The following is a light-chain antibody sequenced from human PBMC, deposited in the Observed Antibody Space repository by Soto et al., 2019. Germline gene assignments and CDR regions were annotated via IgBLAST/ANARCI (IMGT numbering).Light chain of an antibody. Sequence: DIQMTQSPSSLSASAGERVTITFRASQSIRTYLNWYQQKPGKAPKFLIYAASRLQSGVPSRFSGSGSGTDFTLTISSLQPEDFATYYCQQANAFPLTFCQGTRLEIK. J-gene: IGKJ5*01. CDR2: AAS. V-gene: IGKV1-39*01. CDR3: QQANAFPLT. CDR1: QSIRTY.